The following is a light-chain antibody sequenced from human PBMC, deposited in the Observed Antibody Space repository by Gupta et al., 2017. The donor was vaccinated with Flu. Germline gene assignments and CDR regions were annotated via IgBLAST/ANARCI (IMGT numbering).Light chain of an antibody. J-gene: IGKJ2*01. CDR1: HSLLRDNGYIY. V-gene: IGKV2-28*01. CDR2: LGS. CDR3: MEAQPPYT. Sequence: IVMTPSPLSLPVTPGEPASISCRSSHSLLRDNGYIYLDWYLQTPGPSPQLLIYLGSYRASGVPYSVSGSGSGTDFTLNISRVEAGEVGVYHCMEAQPPYTFGQGTKLEIK.